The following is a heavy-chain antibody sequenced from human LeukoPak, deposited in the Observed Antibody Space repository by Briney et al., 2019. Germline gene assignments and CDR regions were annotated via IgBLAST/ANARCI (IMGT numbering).Heavy chain of an antibody. Sequence: GGSLRLSCAASGFTFSNAWMSWVRQAPGKGLEWAGRIKSKTDGGTTDYAAPVKGRFTISRDDSKNTLYLQMNSLKTEDTAVYYCTTTMGTDYWGQGTLVTVSS. CDR1: GFTFSNAW. CDR2: IKSKTDGGTT. D-gene: IGHD3-10*01. CDR3: TTTMGTDY. V-gene: IGHV3-15*01. J-gene: IGHJ4*02.